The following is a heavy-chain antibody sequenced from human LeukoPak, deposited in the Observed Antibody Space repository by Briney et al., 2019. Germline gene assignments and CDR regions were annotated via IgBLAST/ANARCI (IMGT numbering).Heavy chain of an antibody. J-gene: IGHJ4*02. CDR2: IYTSGST. CDR3: ARVSSEQWLVPDGPLDY. Sequence: SETLSLTCTVSGGSISSYYWSWIRQPAGKGLEWIGRIYTSGSTNYNPFLKSRVTMSVDTSKNQFSLKLSSVTAADTAVYYCARVSSEQWLVPDGPLDYWGQGTLVTVSS. D-gene: IGHD6-19*01. V-gene: IGHV4-4*07. CDR1: GGSISSYY.